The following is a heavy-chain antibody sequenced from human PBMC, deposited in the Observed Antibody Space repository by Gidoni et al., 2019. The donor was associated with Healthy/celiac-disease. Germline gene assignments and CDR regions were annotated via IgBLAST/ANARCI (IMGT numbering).Heavy chain of an antibody. CDR1: GYTFTSYY. Sequence: QVQLVQSGAEVKTPGASVKVSCKASGYTFTSYYIHWRRQAPGQGLEWMGIINPSGGSTSYAQKFQGRVTMTRDTSTSTVYMELSSLRSEDTAVYYCARFLDIVVVPADDYYYYGMDVWGQGTTVTVSS. V-gene: IGHV1-46*01. CDR3: ARFLDIVVVPADDYYYYGMDV. D-gene: IGHD2-2*03. CDR2: INPSGGST. J-gene: IGHJ6*02.